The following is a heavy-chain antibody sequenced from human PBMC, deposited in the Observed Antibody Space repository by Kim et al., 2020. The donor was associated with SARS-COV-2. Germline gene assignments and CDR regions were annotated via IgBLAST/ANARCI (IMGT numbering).Heavy chain of an antibody. J-gene: IGHJ4*02. D-gene: IGHD6-19*01. CDR3: ARDSSGSFELAFDY. Sequence: AQKFQGRVTMTRDTSISTAYMELSRLRSDDTAVYYCARDSSGSFELAFDYWGQGTLVTVSS. V-gene: IGHV1-2*02.